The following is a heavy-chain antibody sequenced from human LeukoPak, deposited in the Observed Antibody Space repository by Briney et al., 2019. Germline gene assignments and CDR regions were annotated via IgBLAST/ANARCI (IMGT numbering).Heavy chain of an antibody. CDR3: ARDPRSYYYDSS. V-gene: IGHV1-69*04. D-gene: IGHD3-22*01. Sequence: SVKVSCKASGGTFSSYAISWVRQAPGQGLEWMGRIIPILGIANYAQKFQGRVTITADKSTSTAYMELSSLRSEDTAVYYCARDPRSYYYDSSWGQGTLVTVSS. CDR1: GGTFSSYA. CDR2: IIPILGIA. J-gene: IGHJ4*02.